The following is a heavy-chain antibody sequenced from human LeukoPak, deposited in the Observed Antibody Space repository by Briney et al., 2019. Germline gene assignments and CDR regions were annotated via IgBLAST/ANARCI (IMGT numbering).Heavy chain of an antibody. CDR3: ARDPSTGDTYYFDY. Sequence: GGSLRLSCEASGFSFSSYWMIWVRQAPGKGLEWVGNIQQDGSGKEYVDAVKGRFTISRENAKNTLYLQMDSLRAEDTAVYYCARDPSTGDTYYFDYWGQGTLVTVSS. V-gene: IGHV3-7*01. CDR2: IQQDGSGK. CDR1: GFSFSSYW. J-gene: IGHJ4*02. D-gene: IGHD7-27*01.